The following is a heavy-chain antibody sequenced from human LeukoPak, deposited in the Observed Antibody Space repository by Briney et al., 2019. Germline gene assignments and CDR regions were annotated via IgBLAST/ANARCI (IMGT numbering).Heavy chain of an antibody. J-gene: IGHJ4*02. Sequence: GVSLRLSCAASGFTFSTYPMNWVRQAPGKGLEWISHIRDSGTTDYADSVKGRFTISRDNAKNSLYLQLSSLRAEDTAVYYCARDHDFAFDNWGQGTLVTVSS. CDR1: GFTFSTYP. CDR3: ARDHDFAFDN. CDR2: IRDSGTT. D-gene: IGHD2-21*02. V-gene: IGHV3-48*01.